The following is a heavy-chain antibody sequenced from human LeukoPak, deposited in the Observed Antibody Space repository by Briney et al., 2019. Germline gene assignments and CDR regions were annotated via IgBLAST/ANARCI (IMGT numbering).Heavy chain of an antibody. V-gene: IGHV3-48*01. J-gene: IGHJ4*02. CDR2: ISSSSTI. CDR3: AREGPRGHTYDLTFGY. CDR1: GFTFSSYT. D-gene: IGHD5-18*01. Sequence: GGSLRLSCAASGFTFSSYTMNWVRQAPGKGLEWVSYISSSSTIYYADSVKGRFTISRDNAKNSLYLQMNSLRAEDTAVYYCAREGPRGHTYDLTFGYWGQGTLVTVSS.